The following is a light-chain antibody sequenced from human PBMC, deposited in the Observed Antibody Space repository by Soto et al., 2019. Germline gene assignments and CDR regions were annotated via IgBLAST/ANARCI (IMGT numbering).Light chain of an antibody. CDR2: GAS. J-gene: IGKJ3*01. CDR3: QQSGT. V-gene: IGKV3-20*01. Sequence: EIVLTQSPGTLSLSPGERATLSCRVSQSVSSSYLAWYQQKPGQAPRLLIYGASIRATGIPDRFSGSGSGTDFTLTISRLEPEDFAVYYCQQSGTFGPGTKVDIK. CDR1: QSVSSSY.